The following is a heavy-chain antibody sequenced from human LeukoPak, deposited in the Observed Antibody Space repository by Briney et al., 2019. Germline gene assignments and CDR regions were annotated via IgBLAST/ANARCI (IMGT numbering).Heavy chain of an antibody. CDR2: INHSGST. J-gene: IGHJ5*02. CDR3: ARRGRAVAAPGWFDP. Sequence: PSETLSLTCAVYGGSFSGYYWSWIRQPPGKGLEWIGEINHSGSTNYNPSLKSRVTISVDTSKNQFSLKLSSVTAADTAVYYCARRGRAVAAPGWFDPWGQGTLATVSS. CDR1: GGSFSGYY. D-gene: IGHD6-19*01. V-gene: IGHV4-34*01.